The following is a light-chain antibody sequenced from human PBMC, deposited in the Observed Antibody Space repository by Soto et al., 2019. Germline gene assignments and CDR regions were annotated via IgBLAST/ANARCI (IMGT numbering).Light chain of an antibody. CDR1: QSVSSSY. Sequence: EVVLTQSPGTLPLSPGERATLSCRASQSVSSSYLAWYQQKPGQAPRLLIYGASSRATGIPDRFGGSGSGTDFTLTISKLEPEDFAVYYCQQDGSSPGTFGQGTKVEIK. CDR2: GAS. V-gene: IGKV3-20*01. J-gene: IGKJ1*01. CDR3: QQDGSSPGT.